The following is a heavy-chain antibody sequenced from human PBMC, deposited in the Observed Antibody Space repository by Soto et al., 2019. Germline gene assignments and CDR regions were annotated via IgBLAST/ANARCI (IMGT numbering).Heavy chain of an antibody. Sequence: GGSLRLSCAASGFTFSNAWMNWVRQAPGKGLEWVGRIKSKTDGGTTDYAAPVKGRFTISRDDSKNTLYLQMNSLKTEDTAVYYCTTLYYDSSRGTDYWGQGTLVTVSS. D-gene: IGHD3-22*01. CDR1: GFTFSNAW. CDR3: TTLYYDSSRGTDY. V-gene: IGHV3-15*07. CDR2: IKSKTDGGTT. J-gene: IGHJ4*02.